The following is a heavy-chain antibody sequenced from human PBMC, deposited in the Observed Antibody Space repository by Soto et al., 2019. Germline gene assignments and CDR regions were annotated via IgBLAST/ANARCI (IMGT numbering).Heavy chain of an antibody. Sequence: ASMQVSCNASRYTFSSYVISWVRNSPLHGLEWMGWISAYNGNTNYAQKLQGRVTMTTDTSTSTAYMELRSLRSDDTAVYYCARVVSSGWYERKYNWFDPWGQGTLVTVSS. J-gene: IGHJ5*02. CDR3: ARVVSSGWYERKYNWFDP. CDR2: ISAYNGNT. D-gene: IGHD6-19*01. V-gene: IGHV1-18*01. CDR1: RYTFSSYV.